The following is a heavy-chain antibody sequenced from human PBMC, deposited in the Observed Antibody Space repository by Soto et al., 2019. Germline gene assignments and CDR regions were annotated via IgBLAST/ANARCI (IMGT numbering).Heavy chain of an antibody. CDR3: ARDRRSFYHDGSGLDY. J-gene: IGHJ4*02. Sequence: QLQLQESGSGLVRPSQTLSLSCAVSGGSISSGGYSWNWIRQPPGKGLEWIGYIYHGGSTYSNPSLESRVTLSADTSKNQFSLRLSSVIAADTAVYYCARDRRSFYHDGSGLDYWGQGILVTVSS. CDR1: GGSISSGGYS. D-gene: IGHD3-22*01. CDR2: IYHGGST. V-gene: IGHV4-30-2*01.